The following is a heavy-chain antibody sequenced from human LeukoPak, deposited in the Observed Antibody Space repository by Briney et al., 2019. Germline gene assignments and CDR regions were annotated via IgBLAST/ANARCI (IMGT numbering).Heavy chain of an antibody. D-gene: IGHD2-15*01. CDR3: AKGALRYCSGGSCYSGAIDY. CDR2: ISGSGGSA. Sequence: GGSLRLSCAASGFTFSSYAMSWVRQAPGKGLEWVSAISGSGGSAYYADSVKGRFTISRDNSKNTLYLQMNSLRAEGMAVYYCAKGALRYCSGGSCYSGAIDYWGQGTLVTVSS. J-gene: IGHJ4*02. CDR1: GFTFSSYA. V-gene: IGHV3-23*01.